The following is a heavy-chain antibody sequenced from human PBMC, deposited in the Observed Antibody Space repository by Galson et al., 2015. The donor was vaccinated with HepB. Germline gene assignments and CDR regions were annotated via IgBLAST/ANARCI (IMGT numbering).Heavy chain of an antibody. D-gene: IGHD4-17*01. CDR1: GYTFSGYY. CDR2: INPSSGGT. J-gene: IGHJ4*02. Sequence: SVKVSCKASGYTFSGYYMHWVRQAPGQGLEWMGWINPSSGGTSYAQKFQGRVTMTRDTSISTAYMELSRLRSDDTAVYYCARDYGDHFDYWGQGTLVTVFS. V-gene: IGHV1-2*02. CDR3: ARDYGDHFDY.